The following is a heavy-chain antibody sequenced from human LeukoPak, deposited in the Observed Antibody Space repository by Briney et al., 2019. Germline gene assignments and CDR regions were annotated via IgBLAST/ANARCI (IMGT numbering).Heavy chain of an antibody. CDR2: IYPGDSDT. V-gene: IGHV5-51*01. Sequence: GESLKISCKGSGYSFTSYWIGWVRQMPGKGLEWMGIIYPGDSDTRYSTSFQGQVTISADKSISTAYLQWSSLKASDTAMYYCARHSSSSQYYFDYWGQGTLVAVSS. CDR1: GYSFTSYW. D-gene: IGHD6-6*01. CDR3: ARHSSSSQYYFDY. J-gene: IGHJ4*02.